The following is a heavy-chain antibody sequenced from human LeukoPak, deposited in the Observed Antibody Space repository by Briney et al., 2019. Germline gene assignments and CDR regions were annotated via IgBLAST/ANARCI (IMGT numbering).Heavy chain of an antibody. J-gene: IGHJ4*02. V-gene: IGHV3-23*01. D-gene: IGHD3-10*01. CDR3: AKWREGTMVYFDY. Sequence: PVGSLRLSCAASGFTFSSFAMTWVRQAPRKGLEWVSAISGSGHNTYSADSVKGRFTIPRDNSKNTLYLRMNSLRAEDTALYYCAKWREGTMVYFDYWGQGTLVTVSS. CDR2: ISGSGHNT. CDR1: GFTFSSFA.